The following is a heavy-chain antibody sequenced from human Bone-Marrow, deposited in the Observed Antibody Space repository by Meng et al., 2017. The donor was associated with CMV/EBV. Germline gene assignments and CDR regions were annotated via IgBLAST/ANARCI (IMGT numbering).Heavy chain of an antibody. J-gene: IGHJ6*02. CDR1: GFTFSSYW. CDR3: ARIGAARGFYYYYYGMDV. V-gene: IGHV3-74*01. Sequence: GGSLRLSCAASGFTFSSYWMHWVRQAPGKGLVWVSRINSDGSSTSYADSVKGRFTISRDNAKNTLYLQMNSLRAEDTAVYYCARIGAARGFYYYYYGMDVWGQGNTVTVSS. D-gene: IGHD6-6*01. CDR2: INSDGSST.